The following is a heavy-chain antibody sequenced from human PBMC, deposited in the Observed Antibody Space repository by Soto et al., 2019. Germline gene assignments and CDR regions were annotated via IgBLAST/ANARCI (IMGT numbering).Heavy chain of an antibody. Sequence: EVPLVESGGGLVQPGGSLRLSCAASGFTVSSNYMSWVRQAPGKGLEWVSVIYSGGSTYYADSVKGRFTISRHNSKNTLYLQMNSLRAEDTAVYYCARSEGPSGWHYYYYGMDVWGQGTTVTVSS. CDR1: GFTVSSNY. V-gene: IGHV3-53*04. J-gene: IGHJ6*02. CDR3: ARSEGPSGWHYYYYGMDV. D-gene: IGHD6-19*01. CDR2: IYSGGST.